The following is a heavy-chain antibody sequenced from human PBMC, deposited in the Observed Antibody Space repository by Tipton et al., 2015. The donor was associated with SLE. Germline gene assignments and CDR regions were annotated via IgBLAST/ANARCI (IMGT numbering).Heavy chain of an antibody. Sequence: LRLSCDVYGGSFSGYYWTWIRQLPEKGLEWIGEINHSGSTNHNPSLKSRVTISVDTSKNQVSLKLTSVTAADTAVYFCARGVSSSWRHYYPSGMDVWGHGTSVIVSS. D-gene: IGHD6-13*01. CDR3: ARGVSSSWRHYYPSGMDV. J-gene: IGHJ6*02. CDR1: GGSFSGYY. CDR2: INHSGST. V-gene: IGHV4-34*01.